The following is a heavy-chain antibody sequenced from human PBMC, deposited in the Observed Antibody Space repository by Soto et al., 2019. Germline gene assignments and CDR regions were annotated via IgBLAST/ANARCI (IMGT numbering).Heavy chain of an antibody. CDR1: GGSIISYH. D-gene: IGHD1-7*01. CDR3: ARESGDNWDYEAY. Sequence: SETLSLTCTVSGGSIISYHWSWIRQSAGKGLEWIGRIYTSGNTHYNPSLKSRVTVSIDTSKNQFFLTVNSVTAADSAVYYCARESGDNWDYEAYWGQGTPVTVSS. J-gene: IGHJ4*02. CDR2: IYTSGNT. V-gene: IGHV4-4*07.